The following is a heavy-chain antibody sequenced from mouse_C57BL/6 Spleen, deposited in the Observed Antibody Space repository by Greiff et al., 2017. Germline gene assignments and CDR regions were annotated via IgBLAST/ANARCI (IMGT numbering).Heavy chain of an antibody. CDR2: ISSGSSTI. V-gene: IGHV5-17*01. D-gene: IGHD2-3*01. J-gene: IGHJ4*01. Sequence: EVKVEESGGGLVKPGGSLKLSCAASGFTFSDYGMHWVRQAPEKGLEWVAYISSGSSTIYYADTVKGRFTISRDNAKNTLFLQMTSLRSEDTAMYYCARGIYDGYYDYYAMDYWGQGTSVTVAS. CDR1: GFTFSDYG. CDR3: ARGIYDGYYDYYAMDY.